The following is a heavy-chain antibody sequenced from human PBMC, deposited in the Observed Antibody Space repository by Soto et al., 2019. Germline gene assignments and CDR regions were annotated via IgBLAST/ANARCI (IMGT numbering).Heavy chain of an antibody. D-gene: IGHD5-12*01. CDR3: ARDLRGYDPNWFDP. Sequence: ASVKVSCKASGYTFTSYCISWVLQAPGQGLEWMGWISAYNGNTNYAQKLQGRVTMTTDTSTSTAYMELRSLRSDDTAVYHCARDLRGYDPNWFDPWGQGTLVTVSS. CDR1: GYTFTSYC. CDR2: ISAYNGNT. J-gene: IGHJ5*02. V-gene: IGHV1-18*01.